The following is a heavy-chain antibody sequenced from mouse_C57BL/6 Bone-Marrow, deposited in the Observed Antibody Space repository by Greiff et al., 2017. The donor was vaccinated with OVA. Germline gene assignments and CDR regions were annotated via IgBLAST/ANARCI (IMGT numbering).Heavy chain of an antibody. CDR3: ARKSTVVAPNDFDY. Sequence: VQLQQSVAELVRPGASVKLSCTASGFNIKNTYMHWVKQRPEQGLEWIGRIDPANGNTKYAPKFQGKATITADTSSNTASLQRSSLTSEDTAIYYCARKSTVVAPNDFDYRGQGTTLTVSS. V-gene: IGHV14-3*01. D-gene: IGHD1-1*01. J-gene: IGHJ2*01. CDR1: GFNIKNTY. CDR2: IDPANGNT.